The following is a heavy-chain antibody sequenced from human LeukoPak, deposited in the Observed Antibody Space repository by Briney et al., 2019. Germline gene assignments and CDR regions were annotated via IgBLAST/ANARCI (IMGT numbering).Heavy chain of an antibody. CDR2: IYANGNT. J-gene: IGHJ1*01. V-gene: IGHV4-59*13. CDR3: ARGDEYFQH. CDR1: DGSISSYS. Sequence: SETLSLTCTVSDGSISSYSWTWIRQPPGMGLEWIGYIYANGNTNYNPSLKSRVNISVDTSKSHFSLRVSSVTAADTAVYYCARGDEYFQHWGQGTLVTVSS.